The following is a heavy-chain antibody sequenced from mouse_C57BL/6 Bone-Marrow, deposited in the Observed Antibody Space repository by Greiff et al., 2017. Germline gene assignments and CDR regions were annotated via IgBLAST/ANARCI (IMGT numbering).Heavy chain of an antibody. D-gene: IGHD2-5*01. Sequence: EVKLVESEGGLVQPGSSMKLSCTASGFTFSDYYMAWVRQVPEKGLEWVANINYDGSSTYYLDSLKSRFIISRDNAKNILYLQMSSLKSEDTATYYCAREGYSNYLYFDVWGTGTTVTVSS. CDR1: GFTFSDYY. V-gene: IGHV5-16*01. CDR3: AREGYSNYLYFDV. CDR2: INYDGSST. J-gene: IGHJ1*03.